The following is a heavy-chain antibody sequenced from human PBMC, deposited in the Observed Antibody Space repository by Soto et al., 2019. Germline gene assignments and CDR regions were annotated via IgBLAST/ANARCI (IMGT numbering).Heavy chain of an antibody. CDR2: INPNSRGT. CDR1: GYTFTDYF. Sequence: ASVKVSCKASGYTFTDYFIHWVRQGPGQGFEWMGWINPNSRGTNYAQKFQGRVTMTRDTSNSTAYMELRGLTSDDTAVYYCARVTLKAGNWFDPWGQGTLVTVSS. V-gene: IGHV1-2*02. CDR3: ARVTLKAGNWFDP. J-gene: IGHJ5*02.